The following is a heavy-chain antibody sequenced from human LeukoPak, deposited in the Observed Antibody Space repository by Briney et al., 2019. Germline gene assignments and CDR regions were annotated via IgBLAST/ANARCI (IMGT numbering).Heavy chain of an antibody. Sequence: QSGGSLRLSCVASGFTFSSYNMNWVRQAPGKGLEWVSYISSSGSTIYYADSVKGRFTISRDNAKNSLYLQMNSLRAEDTAVYYCAREVYPYDYWGQGTLVTVSS. V-gene: IGHV3-48*04. J-gene: IGHJ4*02. CDR1: GFTFSSYN. CDR2: ISSSGSTI. CDR3: AREVYPYDY.